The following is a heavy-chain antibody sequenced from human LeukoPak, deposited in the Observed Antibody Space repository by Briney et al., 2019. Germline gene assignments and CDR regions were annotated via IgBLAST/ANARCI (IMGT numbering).Heavy chain of an antibody. CDR1: GFTFSSYG. D-gene: IGHD3-3*01. Sequence: GGSLRLSCAASGFTFSSYGMHWVRQAPGKGLEWVAVISYDGSNKYYADSVKGRFTISRDNAKNSLYLQMNSLRDEDTAVYYCAPRGVVIDYWGQGTLVTVSS. J-gene: IGHJ4*02. CDR2: ISYDGSNK. CDR3: APRGVVIDY. V-gene: IGHV3-33*05.